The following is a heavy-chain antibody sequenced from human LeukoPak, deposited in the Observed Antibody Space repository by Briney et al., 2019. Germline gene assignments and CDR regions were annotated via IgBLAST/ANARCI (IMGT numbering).Heavy chain of an antibody. D-gene: IGHD2-15*01. Sequence: SVKVSCKASGGTFSSYAISWVRQAPGQGLEWMGRIIPIFGTANCAQKFQGRVTITTDDSTSTAYMELSSLRSEDTAVYYCARGRRGGSPPFDSWGKGTLVTVPS. CDR3: ARGRRGGSPPFDS. CDR2: IIPIFGTA. CDR1: GGTFSSYA. J-gene: IGHJ4*02. V-gene: IGHV1-69*05.